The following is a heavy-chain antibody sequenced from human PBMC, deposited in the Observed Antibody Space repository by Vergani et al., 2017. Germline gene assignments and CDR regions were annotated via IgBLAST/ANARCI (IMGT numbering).Heavy chain of an antibody. V-gene: IGHV4-59*01. D-gene: IGHD2-21*02. J-gene: IGHJ3*02. CDR3: ARNPSGYDYCYSAAFDI. CDR1: GGSISSYY. CDR2: IYYSGST. Sequence: QVQLQESGPGLVKPSETLSLTCTVSGGSISSYYWSWIRQPPGKGREWIGYIYYSGSTNYNPSRKSRVTISVDTCKNQISLKLRSVTAADTAVYFCARNPSGYDYCYSAAFDIWGQGTMVTVSS.